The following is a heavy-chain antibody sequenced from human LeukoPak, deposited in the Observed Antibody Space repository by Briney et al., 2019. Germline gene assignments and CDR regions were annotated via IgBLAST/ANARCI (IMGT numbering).Heavy chain of an antibody. CDR2: IIPIFGTA. CDR3: AINGRWLVSYYFDY. J-gene: IGHJ4*02. D-gene: IGHD6-19*01. Sequence: SVKVSCKASGGTFSSYAISWVRQAPGQGLEWMGGIIPIFGTANYAQKFQGRVTITADKSTGTAYMELSSLRSEDTAVYYCAINGRWLVSYYFDYWGQGTLVTVSS. CDR1: GGTFSSYA. V-gene: IGHV1-69*06.